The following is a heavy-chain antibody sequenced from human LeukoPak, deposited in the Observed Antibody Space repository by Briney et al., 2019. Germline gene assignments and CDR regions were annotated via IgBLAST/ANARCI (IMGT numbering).Heavy chain of an antibody. CDR3: ASRGSIFGVGEFDY. Sequence: ASVKVSCRASGYTFTGYYMHWVRQAPGQGLEWMGWINPNSGGTNYAQKFQGRVTMTRDASISTAYMELSRLRSDDTAVYYCASRGSIFGVGEFDYWGQGTLVTVSS. J-gene: IGHJ4*02. CDR2: INPNSGGT. V-gene: IGHV1-2*02. CDR1: GYTFTGYY. D-gene: IGHD3-3*01.